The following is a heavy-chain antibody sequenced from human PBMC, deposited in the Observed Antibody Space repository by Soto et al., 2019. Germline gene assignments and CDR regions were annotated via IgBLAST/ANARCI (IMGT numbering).Heavy chain of an antibody. CDR3: AKSTYEVRGGPYYYYYMDV. Sequence: GGSLRLSCAASGFTFSSYAMSWVRQAPGKGLEWVSAISGSGGSTYYADSVKGRFTISRDNSKNTLYLQMNSLRAEDTAVYYCAKSTYEVRGGPYYYYYMDVWGKGTTVTVSS. V-gene: IGHV3-23*01. J-gene: IGHJ6*03. CDR1: GFTFSSYA. CDR2: ISGSGGST. D-gene: IGHD3-10*01.